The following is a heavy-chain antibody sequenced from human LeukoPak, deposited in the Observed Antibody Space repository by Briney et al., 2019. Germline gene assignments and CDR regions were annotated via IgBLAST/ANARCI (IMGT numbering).Heavy chain of an antibody. Sequence: GGSLRLSCAASGFTFSSYWMSWVRQAPGKGLEWVANIRQDGDEKYVDSVKGRFTISRDNANNSLYLQMNSLRVDDTAVYHCARSTTNLDHWGQGTLVTVSS. V-gene: IGHV3-7*01. D-gene: IGHD1-1*01. CDR1: GFTFSSYW. J-gene: IGHJ4*02. CDR2: IRQDGDEK. CDR3: ARSTTNLDH.